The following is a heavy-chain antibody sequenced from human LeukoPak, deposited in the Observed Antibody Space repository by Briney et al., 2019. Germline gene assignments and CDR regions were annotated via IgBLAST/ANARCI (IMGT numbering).Heavy chain of an antibody. J-gene: IGHJ4*02. CDR3: ARAATYYYRFDF. Sequence: ASVKVSCKAYGYTFTSQYLHWVRQAPGHGLQWIGVIDPGGGSTSYSQTFQGRITMTRDTSTSTVYLELSSLRSEDTAFYYCARAATYYYRFDFWGQGTMVTFSS. CDR2: IDPGGGST. V-gene: IGHV1-46*01. D-gene: IGHD3-10*01. CDR1: GYTFTSQY.